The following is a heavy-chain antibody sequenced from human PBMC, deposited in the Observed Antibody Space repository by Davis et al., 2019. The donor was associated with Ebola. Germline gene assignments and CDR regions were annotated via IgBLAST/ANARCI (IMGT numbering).Heavy chain of an antibody. CDR1: GFIFTNYA. D-gene: IGHD6-13*01. CDR2: TSSSGDSR. CDR3: ARGGGSSWFAY. J-gene: IGHJ5*01. Sequence: GGSLRLSCAASGFIFTNYAMSWVRQAPGKGLVWVSATSSSGDSRHHADSVKGRFAISRDNSKDTLYLQMNSLRIEDTGVYYCARGGGSSWFAYWGQGTLVTVSS. V-gene: IGHV3-23*01.